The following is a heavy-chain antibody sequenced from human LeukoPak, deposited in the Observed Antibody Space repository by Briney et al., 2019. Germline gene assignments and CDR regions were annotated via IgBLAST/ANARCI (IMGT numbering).Heavy chain of an antibody. Sequence: SETLSLTCTVSGGSISSSYWSWIRQPPGKGLEWIGYIYHSGSTNYNPSLKSRVTTSVDTSKNQFSLKLSSVTAADTAVYYCARATTIFGVVVTNYYYYYMDVWGKGITVTVSS. D-gene: IGHD3-3*01. V-gene: IGHV4-59*01. CDR2: IYHSGST. J-gene: IGHJ6*03. CDR3: ARATTIFGVVVTNYYYYYMDV. CDR1: GGSISSSY.